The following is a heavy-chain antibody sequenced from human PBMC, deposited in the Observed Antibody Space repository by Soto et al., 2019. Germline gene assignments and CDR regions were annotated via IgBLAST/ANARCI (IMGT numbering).Heavy chain of an antibody. V-gene: IGHV3-48*03. D-gene: IGHD3-10*01. CDR3: ARGLLWFGELNYYYGMDV. J-gene: IGHJ6*02. CDR1: GFTFSSYE. CDR2: ISSSGSTI. Sequence: EVQLVESGGGLVQPGGSLRLSCAASGFTFSSYETNWVRQAPGKGLEWVSYISSSGSTIYYADSVKGRFTISRDNAKNSLYLQMNSLRAEDTAVYYCARGLLWFGELNYYYGMDVWGQGTTVTVSS.